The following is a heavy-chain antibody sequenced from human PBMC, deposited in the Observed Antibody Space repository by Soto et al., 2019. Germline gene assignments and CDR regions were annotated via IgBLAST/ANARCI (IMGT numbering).Heavy chain of an antibody. V-gene: IGHV3-9*01. CDR2: ISWNSGSI. CDR3: AKGYSSSWSSNNWFDP. CDR1: GFTFDDYA. D-gene: IGHD6-13*01. Sequence: LRLSCAASGFTFDDYAMHWVRQAPGKGLEWVSGISWNSGSIGYADSVKGRFTISRDNAKNSLYLQMNSLRAEDTALYYCAKGYSSSWSSNNWFDPWGQGTLVTVSS. J-gene: IGHJ5*02.